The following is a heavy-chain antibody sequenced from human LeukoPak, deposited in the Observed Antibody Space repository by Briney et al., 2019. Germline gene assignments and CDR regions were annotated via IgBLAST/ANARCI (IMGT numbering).Heavy chain of an antibody. CDR3: ATSIAAAWGFDY. Sequence: SVKVSCKASGGXFSSYAISWVRQAPGQGLEWMGGIIPIFGTANYAQKFQGRVTITADESTSTAYMELSSLRSEDTAVYYCATSIAAAWGFDYWGQGTLVTVSS. D-gene: IGHD6-13*01. CDR2: IIPIFGTA. CDR1: GGXFSSYA. V-gene: IGHV1-69*13. J-gene: IGHJ4*02.